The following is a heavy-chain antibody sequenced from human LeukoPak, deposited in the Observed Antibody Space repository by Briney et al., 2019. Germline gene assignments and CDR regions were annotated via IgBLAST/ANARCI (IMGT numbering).Heavy chain of an antibody. V-gene: IGHV3-7*01. CDR3: ATYSHWVAGDV. CDR1: GFTFSKSW. J-gene: IGHJ6*02. Sequence: GGSLRLSCAASGFTFSKSWMSWVRQAPGKGLEWVANMNEDGSERDYVDSVKGRSTISRDNARKSLYLQMSSLRAEDTAVYYCATYSHWVAGDVWGQGTTVTVSS. D-gene: IGHD3-16*01. CDR2: MNEDGSER.